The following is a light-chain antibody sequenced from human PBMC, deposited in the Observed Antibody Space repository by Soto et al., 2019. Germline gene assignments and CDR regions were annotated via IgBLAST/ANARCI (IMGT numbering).Light chain of an antibody. V-gene: IGKV1-39*01. J-gene: IGKJ3*01. CDR2: AAS. Sequence: DIQMTQSPSSLSASVGDRVTITCRASQSISSYLNWYQQKPGKAPNLLIYAASSLQSGVPSKLSGSGSGTDFTLTISSLQPEDFATYYCQQSYSSPFTFGPGTKGIS. CDR1: QSISSY. CDR3: QQSYSSPFT.